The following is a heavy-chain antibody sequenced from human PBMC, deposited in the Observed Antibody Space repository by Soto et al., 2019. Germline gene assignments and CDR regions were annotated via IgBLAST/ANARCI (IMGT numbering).Heavy chain of an antibody. J-gene: IGHJ4*02. CDR1: GGSISSSSYY. CDR2: IYYSGST. CDR3: ARPRRSGSYHEIDY. V-gene: IGHV4-39*01. Sequence: SETLSLTCTVSGGSISSSSYYWGWIRQPPGKGLEWIGSIYYSGSTYYNPSLKSRVTISVDTSKNQFSLKLSSVAAADTAVYYCARPRRSGSYHEIDYWGQGTLVTVSS. D-gene: IGHD1-26*01.